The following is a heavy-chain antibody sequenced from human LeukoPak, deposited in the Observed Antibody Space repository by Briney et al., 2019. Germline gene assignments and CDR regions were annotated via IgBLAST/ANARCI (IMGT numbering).Heavy chain of an antibody. V-gene: IGHV3-23*01. CDR2: IGGSGSA. J-gene: IGHJ4*02. CDR3: AKRGAEVGETVAPGDY. CDR1: GFTFSSYG. Sequence: GSLRLSCAASGFTFSSYGMHWVRQAPGKGLEWVSGIGGSGSAYYADSVKGRFSISRDNSKNTLYLQMDNLRAEDTAVYYCAKRGAEVGETVAPGDYWGQGTLLTVSS. D-gene: IGHD1-26*01.